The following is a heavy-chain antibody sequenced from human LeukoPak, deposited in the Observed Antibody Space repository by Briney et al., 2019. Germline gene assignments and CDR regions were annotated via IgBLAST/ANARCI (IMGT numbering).Heavy chain of an antibody. Sequence: GASVKVSCKASGGTFSSYAISWVRQAPGQGLEWMGVINPIGGSINYAQKFQGRVTMTRDMSTSTVNMQLSSLRSDDTAVYYCVRGTVAITRRFDYWGQGTLITVSS. CDR3: VRGTVAITRRFDY. J-gene: IGHJ4*02. D-gene: IGHD5-24*01. CDR1: GGTFSSYA. CDR2: INPIGGSI. V-gene: IGHV1-46*01.